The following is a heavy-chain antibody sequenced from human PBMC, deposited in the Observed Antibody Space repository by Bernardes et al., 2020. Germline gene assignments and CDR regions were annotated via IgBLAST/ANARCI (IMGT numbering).Heavy chain of an antibody. CDR2: VSSFGTT. CDR3: ARDVAAGFYFDY. V-gene: IGHV4-59*02. Sequence: SETLSLTCTVSGGSVTNYYWTWLRQPPGKGLEWIGSVSSFGTTDYNPSLKSRVTISIDTSKNQFSLRLTSVTAADTAVYYCARDVAAGFYFDYWGQGTLVTVPS. J-gene: IGHJ4*02. D-gene: IGHD6-13*01. CDR1: GGSVTNYY.